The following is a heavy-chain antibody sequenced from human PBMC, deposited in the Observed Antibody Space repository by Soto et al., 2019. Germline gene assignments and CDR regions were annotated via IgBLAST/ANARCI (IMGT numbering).Heavy chain of an antibody. Sequence: GGSLRLSCEASGFIVSGNYMSWVRQAPGKGLEWVSVIYGGGSTYYADSVKGRFTISRDHSKNTLYLQMNILRAEDTAVYYCAGDPPTYGGYHFSDYWGHGTLVTVSS. CDR2: IYGGGST. CDR1: GFIVSGNY. V-gene: IGHV3-66*01. CDR3: AGDPPTYGGYHFSDY. J-gene: IGHJ4*01. D-gene: IGHD4-17*01.